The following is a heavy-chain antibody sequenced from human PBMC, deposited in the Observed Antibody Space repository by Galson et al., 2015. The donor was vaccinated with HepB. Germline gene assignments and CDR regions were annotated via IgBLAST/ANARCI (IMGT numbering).Heavy chain of an antibody. CDR2: ITPFNGNT. V-gene: IGHV1-45*02. D-gene: IGHD6-19*01. Sequence: SVKVSCKASGYTFTYRYLHWVRQAPGQALEWMGWITPFNGNTNCAQKFQDRVTITRDRSMSTAYMELSSLRSEDTAMYYCARSSPDSSGWYDAFDIWGQGTMVTVSS. J-gene: IGHJ3*02. CDR1: GYTFTYRY. CDR3: ARSSPDSSGWYDAFDI.